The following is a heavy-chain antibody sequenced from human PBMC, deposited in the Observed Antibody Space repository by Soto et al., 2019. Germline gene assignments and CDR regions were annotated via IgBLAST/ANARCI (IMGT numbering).Heavy chain of an antibody. Sequence: GGSLRLSCAASGFTFSSYWMHWVRQAPGKGLVWVSRINSDGSSTSYADSVKGRFTISRDNAKNTLYLQMNSLRAEDTAVYYCARDKPHGPYCSSTSCSPTAGVLYYYYYMDVWGKGTTVTVSS. V-gene: IGHV3-74*01. D-gene: IGHD2-2*01. J-gene: IGHJ6*03. CDR2: INSDGSST. CDR3: ARDKPHGPYCSSTSCSPTAGVLYYYYYMDV. CDR1: GFTFSSYW.